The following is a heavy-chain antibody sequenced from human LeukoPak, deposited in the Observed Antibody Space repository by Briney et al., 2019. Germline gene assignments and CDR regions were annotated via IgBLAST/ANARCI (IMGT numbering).Heavy chain of an antibody. CDR3: ARQAISGYDPPPFDS. D-gene: IGHD5-12*01. V-gene: IGHV4-39*01. J-gene: IGHJ4*02. CDR1: GGSISSSTYY. CDR2: LCYSGST. Sequence: PSETLSLTCTVSGGSISSSTYYWGWIRQPPGKGLEWIGNLCYSGSTYYNPSLKSRVTISVDTSKNQFSLKLSSVTAADTAVYYCARQAISGYDPPPFDSWGQGTLVTVSS.